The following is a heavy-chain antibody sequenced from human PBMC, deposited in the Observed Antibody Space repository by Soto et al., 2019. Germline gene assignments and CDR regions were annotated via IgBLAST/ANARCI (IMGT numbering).Heavy chain of an antibody. CDR2: ISSESGTI. Sequence: PGGSLRLSCAASGFSFSHYSMIWVRQAPGKWLEWLSYISSESGTIYYAESVRGRFTVSRDNAKNSLSLQMNILRDEDAATYYCARLYCSGDDCFSQIDPWGQGTLVTVSS. CDR3: ARLYCSGDDCFSQIDP. D-gene: IGHD2-21*02. CDR1: GFSFSHYS. J-gene: IGHJ5*02. V-gene: IGHV3-48*02.